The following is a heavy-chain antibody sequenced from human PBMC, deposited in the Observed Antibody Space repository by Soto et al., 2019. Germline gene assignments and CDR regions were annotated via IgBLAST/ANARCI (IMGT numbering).Heavy chain of an antibody. V-gene: IGHV3-23*01. Sequence: PGGSLRLSCAASGFTFSSYAMSWVRQAPGKGLEWVSAISGSGGSTYYADSVKGRFTISRDNSKNTLYLQMNSLRAEDTAVYYCAKRGFVDYYDSSGFDYWGQGTLVTVSS. CDR2: ISGSGGST. D-gene: IGHD3-22*01. CDR1: GFTFSSYA. CDR3: AKRGFVDYYDSSGFDY. J-gene: IGHJ4*02.